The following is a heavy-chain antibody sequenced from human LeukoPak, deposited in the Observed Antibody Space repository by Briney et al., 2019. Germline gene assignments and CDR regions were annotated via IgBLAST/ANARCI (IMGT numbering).Heavy chain of an antibody. V-gene: IGHV4-4*02. CDR2: IYHSENT. D-gene: IGHD4-17*01. J-gene: IGHJ4*02. Sequence: SETLSLTCAVSGGSISSSHWWTWVRQPPGKGLEWIGEIYHSENTNYNPSLKSRVTISVDKSKNQFSLKLSSVTAADTAVYYCARQGGYGDPFDYWGQGTLVTVSS. CDR1: GGSISSSHW. CDR3: ARQGGYGDPFDY.